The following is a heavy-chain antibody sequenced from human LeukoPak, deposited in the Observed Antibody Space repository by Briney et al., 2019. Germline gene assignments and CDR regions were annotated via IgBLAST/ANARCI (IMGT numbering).Heavy chain of an antibody. Sequence: GGSLRLSCAASGFDFSSYAMSWVRQPPGKGLEWVSVISRRDDYTYYADSVKGRFTISRDNSKNTLYLQMDSLRAEDTAVYYCANDYRSGSFHDFWGQGTLVTVSS. CDR2: ISRRDDYT. D-gene: IGHD3-10*01. J-gene: IGHJ4*02. V-gene: IGHV3-23*01. CDR3: ANDYRSGSFHDF. CDR1: GFDFSSYA.